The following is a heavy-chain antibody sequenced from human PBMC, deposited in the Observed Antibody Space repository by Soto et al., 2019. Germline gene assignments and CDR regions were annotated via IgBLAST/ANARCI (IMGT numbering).Heavy chain of an antibody. CDR1: GFTFSSYG. V-gene: IGHV3-30*18. Sequence: QVQLVESGGGVVQPGRSLRLSCAASGFTFSSYGMHWVRQAPGKGLEWVAVISYDGSNKYYADSVKGRFTISRDNSKNTLYLQMNSLRAEDTAVYYCAKAPRSVADRGYFDYWGQGTLVTVSS. J-gene: IGHJ4*02. CDR2: ISYDGSNK. D-gene: IGHD6-19*01. CDR3: AKAPRSVADRGYFDY.